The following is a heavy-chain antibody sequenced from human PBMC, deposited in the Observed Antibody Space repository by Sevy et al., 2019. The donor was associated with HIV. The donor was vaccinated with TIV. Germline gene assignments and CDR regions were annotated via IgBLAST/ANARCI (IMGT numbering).Heavy chain of an antibody. Sequence: GGSLRLSCAASGFTVSSYYMSWVRQAPGKGLEWVGVIYSGGSTYYEDSVKGRFTISRDNSKNTLYLQMNSLGAEDTAVYYCAGAYGDYVVYWGQGTLVTVSS. J-gene: IGHJ4*02. CDR2: IYSGGST. CDR3: AGAYGDYVVY. V-gene: IGHV3-53*01. CDR1: GFTVSSYY. D-gene: IGHD4-17*01.